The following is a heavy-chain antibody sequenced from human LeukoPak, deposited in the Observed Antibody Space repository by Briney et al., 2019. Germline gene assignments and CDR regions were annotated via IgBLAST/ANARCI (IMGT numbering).Heavy chain of an antibody. V-gene: IGHV4-34*01. CDR1: GGSFSGYY. CDR2: INHSGST. CDR3: AREFRPGYGSGSYYNCFDY. D-gene: IGHD3-10*01. J-gene: IGHJ4*02. Sequence: SETLSLTCAVYGGSFSGYYWSWIRQPPGKGLEWIGEINHSGSTNYNPSLKNRVTISVDTSKNQFSLKLSSVTAADTAVYYCAREFRPGYGSGSYYNCFDYWGQGTLVTVSS.